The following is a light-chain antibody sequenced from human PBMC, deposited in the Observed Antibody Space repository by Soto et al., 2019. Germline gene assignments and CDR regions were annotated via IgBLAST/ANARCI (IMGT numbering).Light chain of an antibody. J-gene: IGKJ4*01. CDR2: AAS. CDR3: QNYNSAPRT. Sequence: DIQMTQCPSSLSASVGDRVTITCRASQGITYYLAWYQQKPGKVPKLLIYAASTLQSGVPSRFSGGGSGADFTLTISSLQPEDVATYYCQNYNSAPRTFGGGTKVDIK. V-gene: IGKV1-27*01. CDR1: QGITYY.